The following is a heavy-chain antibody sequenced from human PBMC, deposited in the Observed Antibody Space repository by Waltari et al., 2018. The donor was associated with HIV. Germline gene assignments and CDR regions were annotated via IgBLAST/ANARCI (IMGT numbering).Heavy chain of an antibody. CDR2: ISRTGSAT. V-gene: IGHV3-23*04. J-gene: IGHJ4*02. CDR1: SLHFDLYS. D-gene: IGHD1-1*01. CDR3: VTSGYNFVEYGHRLDF. Sequence: EVRFVESGGGLVRPGGSLRLSCPTPSLHFDLYSMTWVRQAPGRGLEWVASISRTGSATYYADVVKGRFTVSRDNSMDMLSLHITSLRVDDTAVYYCVTSGYNFVEYGHRLDFWGRGVLVTIS.